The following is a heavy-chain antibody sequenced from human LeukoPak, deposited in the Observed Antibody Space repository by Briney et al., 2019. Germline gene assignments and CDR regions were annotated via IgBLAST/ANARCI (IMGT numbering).Heavy chain of an antibody. CDR3: ARGHPLYAIVLDY. J-gene: IGHJ4*02. D-gene: IGHD2-8*01. V-gene: IGHV4-59*01. CDR1: GGSIRSYY. Sequence: PSETLSLTCTVSGGSIRSYYWSWIRQPPGKGLEWIGYIYYSGSTNYNPSLKSRVTISVDTSKNQFSLKLSSVTAADTAVYYCARGHPLYAIVLDYWGQGTLVTVSS. CDR2: IYYSGST.